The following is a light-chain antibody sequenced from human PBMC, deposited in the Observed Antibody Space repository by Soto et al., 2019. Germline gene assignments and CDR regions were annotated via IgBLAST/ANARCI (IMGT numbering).Light chain of an antibody. CDR1: QSISSW. J-gene: IGKJ2*01. CDR2: KAS. Sequence: DIQMTQSPSTLSASVGDRVTITCRASQSISSWLAWYQQKPGKAPKLLIYKASSLESGVPSRFSGSGSGTEFTLTISSLQPHDFATYYCQQYNSYLYTFGQGTKPEIK. V-gene: IGKV1-5*03. CDR3: QQYNSYLYT.